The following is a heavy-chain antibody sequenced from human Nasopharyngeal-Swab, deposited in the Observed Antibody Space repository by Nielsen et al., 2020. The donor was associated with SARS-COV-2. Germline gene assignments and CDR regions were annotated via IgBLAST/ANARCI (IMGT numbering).Heavy chain of an antibody. Sequence: WIRQPPGKGLEWVGRSRDKGNSYTTEYAASVKGRFTISRDVSKNSLYLQMNSLRAEDTAVYYCAKSMVRGVIMKTGSYMDVWGKGTTVTVSS. V-gene: IGHV3-72*01. CDR2: SRDKGNSYTT. D-gene: IGHD3-10*01. CDR3: AKSMVRGVIMKTGSYMDV. J-gene: IGHJ6*03.